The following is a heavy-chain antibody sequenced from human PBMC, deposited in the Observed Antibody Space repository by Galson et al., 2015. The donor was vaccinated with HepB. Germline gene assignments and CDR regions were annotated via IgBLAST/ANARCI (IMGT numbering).Heavy chain of an antibody. D-gene: IGHD4-23*01. V-gene: IGHV4-39*07. CDR1: GGSISSSSYY. J-gene: IGHJ4*02. CDR2: IYYSGST. Sequence: LSLTCTVSGGSISSSSYYWGWIRQPPGKGLEWIGSIYYSGSTYYNPSLKSRVTISVDTSKNQFSLKLSSVTAADTAVYYCARDAVLDYGGKRYFDYWGQGTLVTVSS. CDR3: ARDAVLDYGGKRYFDY.